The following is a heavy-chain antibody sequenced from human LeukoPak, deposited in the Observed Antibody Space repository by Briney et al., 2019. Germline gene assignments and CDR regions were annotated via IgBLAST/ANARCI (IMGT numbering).Heavy chain of an antibody. V-gene: IGHV3-7*01. D-gene: IGHD2-2*01. Sequence: PGGSLRLSCAASGFTFSSYWMSWVRQAPGKGLEWVANIKQDGSEKYYVDSVKGRFTISRDNAKNSLYLQMNSLRAEDTAVYYCARECCSSTSFQHCFDYWGQGTLVTVSS. CDR1: GFTFSSYW. CDR3: ARECCSSTSFQHCFDY. CDR2: IKQDGSEK. J-gene: IGHJ4*02.